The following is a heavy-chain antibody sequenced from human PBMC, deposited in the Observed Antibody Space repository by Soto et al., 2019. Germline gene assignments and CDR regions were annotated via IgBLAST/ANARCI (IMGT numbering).Heavy chain of an antibody. V-gene: IGHV4-34*01. Sequence: SETLSLTCAVYGGSFSGYYWNWIRQPPGKGREWIGETDHSGHTNYNPSLKSRVTISVDTSKNQFSLRLTSVTAADTAVYYCARVRDWFDPWGQGTLVTVSS. CDR2: TDHSGHT. CDR1: GGSFSGYY. CDR3: ARVRDWFDP. D-gene: IGHD1-1*01. J-gene: IGHJ5*02.